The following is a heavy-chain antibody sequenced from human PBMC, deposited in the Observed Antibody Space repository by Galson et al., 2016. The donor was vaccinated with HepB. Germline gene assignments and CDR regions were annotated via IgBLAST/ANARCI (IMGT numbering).Heavy chain of an antibody. CDR1: GASITDHS. CDR2: VSYSGGS. Sequence: SETLSLTCDISGASITDHSWAWIRQPPGKSLEWIGNVSYSGGSSYNPSPTGRVSISVDMSKDQFSLELTSVTAADSAVYFCATSSGRSWSGYLDYRGQGTLVTVSS. V-gene: IGHV4-59*11. D-gene: IGHD3-3*01. CDR3: ATSSGRSWSGYLDY. J-gene: IGHJ4*02.